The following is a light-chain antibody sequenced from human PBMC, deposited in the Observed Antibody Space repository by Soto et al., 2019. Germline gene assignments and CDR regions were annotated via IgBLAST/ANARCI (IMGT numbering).Light chain of an antibody. CDR3: SSYTSSSTLGHVV. Sequence: QSVLTQPASVSGSPGQSITISCTGTSSDVGGYNYVSWYQQHPGKAPKLMIYDVSNRPSGVSNRFSGSKSGNTASLTISGLQAEDEADYYGSSYTSSSTLGHVVFGGGTKLTVL. J-gene: IGLJ2*01. CDR1: SSDVGGYNY. V-gene: IGLV2-14*01. CDR2: DVS.